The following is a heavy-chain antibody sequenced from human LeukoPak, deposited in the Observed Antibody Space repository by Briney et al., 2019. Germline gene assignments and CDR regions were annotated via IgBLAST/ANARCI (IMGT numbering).Heavy chain of an antibody. CDR3: ARLMGLVVVAPNDAFDI. Sequence: SETLSLTCAVYGGSFSGYYWGWIRQPPGKGLEWIGSIYYSGSTYYNPSLKSRVTISVDTSKNQFSLKLSSVTAADTAVYYCARLMGLVVVAPNDAFDIWGQGTMVTVSS. CDR2: IYYSGST. J-gene: IGHJ3*02. V-gene: IGHV4-39*01. CDR1: GGSFSGYY. D-gene: IGHD2-15*01.